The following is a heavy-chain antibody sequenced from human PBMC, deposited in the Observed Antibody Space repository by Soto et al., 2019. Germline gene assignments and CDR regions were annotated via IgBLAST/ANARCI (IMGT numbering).Heavy chain of an antibody. Sequence: EVQLLESGGGLVHPGGSLRLSCAASGFTFSSYAMTWVRQAPGKGLEWVSTISGSGDVTYYADSVKDRFTIFRDNSKYKVSLRMNGLRADDTAVYYCASPRPGLLWFGGSIWNWGQGTLVTVSS. V-gene: IGHV3-23*01. CDR2: ISGSGDVT. J-gene: IGHJ4*02. CDR3: ASPRPGLLWFGGSIWN. D-gene: IGHD3-10*01. CDR1: GFTFSSYA.